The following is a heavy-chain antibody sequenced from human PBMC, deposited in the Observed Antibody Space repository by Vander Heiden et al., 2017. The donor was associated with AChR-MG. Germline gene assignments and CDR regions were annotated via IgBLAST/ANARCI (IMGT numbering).Heavy chain of an antibody. Sequence: QVQLQESGPGLVKPSQTLSLTCTVSGGSICSGGYYWSWIRPHRGQGLGWVGYIYYSGSPYYNPSLKSRVTISVDTSKNQFSLKLSSVTAADTAVYYCARLLGYYGSGAPNWFDPWGQGTLVTVSS. D-gene: IGHD3-10*01. V-gene: IGHV4-31*03. CDR2: IYYSGSP. CDR3: ARLLGYYGSGAPNWFDP. CDR1: GGSICSGGYY. J-gene: IGHJ5*02.